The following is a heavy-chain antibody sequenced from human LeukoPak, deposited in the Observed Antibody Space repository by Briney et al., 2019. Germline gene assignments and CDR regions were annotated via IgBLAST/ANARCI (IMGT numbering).Heavy chain of an antibody. J-gene: IGHJ4*02. D-gene: IGHD6-19*01. V-gene: IGHV3-30-3*01. CDR1: GFTFSSYG. CDR2: ISYDGSNK. Sequence: GRSLRLSCAASGFTFSSYGVHWVRQAPGKGLEWVAVISYDGSNKYYADSVKGRFTISRDNSKNTLYLQMNSLRAEDTAVYCCAREGGSGCYYFDYWGQGTLVTVSP. CDR3: AREGGSGCYYFDY.